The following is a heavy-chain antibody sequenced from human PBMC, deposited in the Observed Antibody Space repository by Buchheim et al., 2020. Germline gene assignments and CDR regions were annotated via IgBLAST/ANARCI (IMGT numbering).Heavy chain of an antibody. J-gene: IGHJ6*02. D-gene: IGHD2-21*02. CDR3: ARVLDCGGDCYPIPYYGMDV. CDR1: GYTFTSYG. V-gene: IGHV1-18*01. Sequence: QVQLVQSGAEVKKPGASVKVSCKASGYTFTSYGISWVRQAPGQGLEWMGWISAYNGNKNYAQKLQGRVTMTTDTSTSTAYMELRSLRSDDTAVYYCARVLDCGGDCYPIPYYGMDVWGQGTT. CDR2: ISAYNGNK.